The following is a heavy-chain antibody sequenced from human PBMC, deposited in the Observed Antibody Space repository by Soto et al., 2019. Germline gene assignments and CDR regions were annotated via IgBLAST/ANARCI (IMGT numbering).Heavy chain of an antibody. J-gene: IGHJ1*01. CDR1: GYTFDNYW. CDR3: SKFKYSTSVRYLQH. CDR2: ISPTDSRT. V-gene: IGHV5-51*01. D-gene: IGHD6-6*01. Sequence: GDSLKVPCESSGYTFDNYWIGGVRQVPGKGLEWVAIISPTDSRTIYSPSFQAQATIPADKSISTAYLQRTSLKASDTAIYYCSKFKYSTSVRYLQHWGQGPPVTVS.